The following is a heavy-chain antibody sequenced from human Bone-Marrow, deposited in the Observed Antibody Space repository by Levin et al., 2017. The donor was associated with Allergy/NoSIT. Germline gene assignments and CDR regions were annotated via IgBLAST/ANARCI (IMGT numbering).Heavy chain of an antibody. Sequence: GGSLRLSCAASGFNFSDYYMTWIRQSPGKGLEWVASISSRGFYTNYADSVKGRFTISRDNAKRSLFLQMDSLRGEDTAVYFCSRELVWTTKIIDSWGQGTLVTVSP. CDR3: SRELVWTTKIIDS. V-gene: IGHV3-11*05. D-gene: IGHD3/OR15-3a*01. CDR2: ISSRGFYT. J-gene: IGHJ4*02. CDR1: GFNFSDYY.